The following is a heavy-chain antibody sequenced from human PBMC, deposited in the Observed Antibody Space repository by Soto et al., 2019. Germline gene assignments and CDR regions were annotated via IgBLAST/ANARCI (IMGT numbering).Heavy chain of an antibody. Sequence: ASVKVSCKASGFTFTSYYMHWVRQAPAQGLEWMGIINPSGDTTNYAQKFQGRVTMTRDTSTSTVYMELSSLRSEDTAVYYCTRGAYCGGDCYEYWGQGTLVTVS. CDR2: INPSGDTT. J-gene: IGHJ4*02. CDR3: TRGAYCGGDCYEY. D-gene: IGHD2-21*01. V-gene: IGHV1-46*03. CDR1: GFTFTSYY.